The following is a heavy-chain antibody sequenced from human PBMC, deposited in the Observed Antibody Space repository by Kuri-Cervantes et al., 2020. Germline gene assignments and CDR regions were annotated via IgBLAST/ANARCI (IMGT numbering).Heavy chain of an antibody. CDR1: GGSISSYY. CDR3: ARAGAGDCSSTSCIDY. CDR2: IYTSGST. Sequence: SETLSLTCTVSGGSISSYYWSWIRQPAGKGLEWIGRIYTSGSTNYNPSLKSRVTISVDRSKNQFSLKLSSVTAADTAVYYCARAGAGDCSSTSCIDYWGQGTLVTVSS. D-gene: IGHD2-2*01. V-gene: IGHV4-4*07. J-gene: IGHJ4*02.